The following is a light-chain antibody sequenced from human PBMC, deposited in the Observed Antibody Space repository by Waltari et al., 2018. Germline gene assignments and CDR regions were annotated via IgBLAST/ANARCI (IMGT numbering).Light chain of an antibody. CDR1: ERIGTY. Sequence: DIQMTQSPSSLSASVGDRVTIPCRASERIGTYLNWYQQKPGKAPNLLIYAVSNLPSAVPSRFSASGSERDFSLTISSLQPEDSATYYCQQSYAIPLAFGQGTKVEIK. CDR3: QQSYAIPLA. CDR2: AVS. J-gene: IGKJ1*01. V-gene: IGKV1-39*01.